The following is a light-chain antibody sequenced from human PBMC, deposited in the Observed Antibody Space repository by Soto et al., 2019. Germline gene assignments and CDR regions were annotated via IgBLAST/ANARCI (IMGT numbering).Light chain of an antibody. J-gene: IGKJ2*01. CDR2: AAS. Sequence: EIVMTQSPATLSVSPGETATLSCRASQTLRNNLAWYQQKPGQAPRLLIYAASTRATGIPARFSGNGSGTEFTLTISNLQSEDFAVYFCHQYNNSPPDTFGQGTKLEIK. V-gene: IGKV3-15*01. CDR3: HQYNNSPPDT. CDR1: QTLRNN.